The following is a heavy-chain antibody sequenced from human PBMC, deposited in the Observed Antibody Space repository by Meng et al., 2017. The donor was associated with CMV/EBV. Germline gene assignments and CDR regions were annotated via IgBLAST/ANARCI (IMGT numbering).Heavy chain of an antibody. CDR1: GFTFSSYA. J-gene: IGHJ4*02. CDR3: AKDYDSSGLGAYYFDY. Sequence: GGSLRLSCVASGFTFSSYAMSWVRQAPGKGLEWVSAISGSGGSTYYADSVKGRFTISRDNSKNTLYLQMNSPRAEDTAVYYCAKDYDSSGLGAYYFDYWGQGTLVTVSS. D-gene: IGHD3-22*01. V-gene: IGHV3-23*01. CDR2: ISGSGGST.